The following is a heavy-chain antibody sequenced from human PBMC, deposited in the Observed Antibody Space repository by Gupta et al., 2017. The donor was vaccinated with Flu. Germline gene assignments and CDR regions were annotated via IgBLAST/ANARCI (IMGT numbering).Heavy chain of an antibody. V-gene: IGHV4-34*01. CDR2: INHSGST. J-gene: IGHJ4*02. CDR3: ARGLGATVVTRGYDY. CDR1: SGYY. D-gene: IGHD4-17*01. Sequence: SGYYWSWIRQPPGKGLEWIGEINHSGSTNYNPSLKSRVTISVDTSKNQFSLKLSSVTAADTAVYYCARGLGATVVTRGYDYWGQGTLVTVSS.